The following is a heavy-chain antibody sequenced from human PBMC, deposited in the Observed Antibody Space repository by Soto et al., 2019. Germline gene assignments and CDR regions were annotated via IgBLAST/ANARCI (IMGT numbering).Heavy chain of an antibody. CDR3: WSSNYSHCLKRRLTRFIDTSKNEMSPTQSSVTAPGTAVYYWARVVSTYCNSTSCYSCGYYYYGMAV. CDR1: GFTFSSYS. D-gene: IGHD2-8*01. J-gene: IGHJ6*02. CDR2: ISSSSSYI. V-gene: IGHV3-21*01. Sequence: GGSLSLSCAASGFTFSSYSMNWVRQAPGKGLEWVSSISSSSSYIYYADSVKGRFTISRDNAKNSLYLQMNSLRAEDTALYYCWSSNYSHCLKRRLTRFIDTSKNEMSPTQSSVTAPGTAVYYWARVVSTYCNSTSCYSCGYYYYGMAVSGQGTTVTVSS.